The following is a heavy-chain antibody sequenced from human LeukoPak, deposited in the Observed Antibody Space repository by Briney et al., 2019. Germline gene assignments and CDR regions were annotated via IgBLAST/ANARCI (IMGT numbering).Heavy chain of an antibody. CDR1: GFTFSSYA. CDR3: AAYCSSTSCLENAFDI. V-gene: IGHV3-23*01. Sequence: PGGSLRLSCAASGFTFSSYAMSWVRRAPGKGLEWVSAISGSGGSTYYADSVKGRFTISRDNSKNTLYLQMNSLRAEDTAVYYCAAYCSSTSCLENAFDIWGQGTMVTVSS. D-gene: IGHD2-2*01. J-gene: IGHJ3*02. CDR2: ISGSGGST.